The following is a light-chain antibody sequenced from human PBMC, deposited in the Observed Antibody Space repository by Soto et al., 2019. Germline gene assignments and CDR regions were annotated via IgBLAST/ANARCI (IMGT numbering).Light chain of an antibody. CDR3: QQYNNWPPDGT. CDR2: GAS. CDR1: QNVNSN. J-gene: IGKJ1*01. Sequence: IVLTQSPVTLSLSPGERATLFCRASQNVNSNLAWYQHKPGQAPRLLIHGASTRATAVPARFSGSGSGTEFTLTISGLHSEDLAVYYCQQYNNWPPDGTFGQGTKVDIK. V-gene: IGKV3-15*01.